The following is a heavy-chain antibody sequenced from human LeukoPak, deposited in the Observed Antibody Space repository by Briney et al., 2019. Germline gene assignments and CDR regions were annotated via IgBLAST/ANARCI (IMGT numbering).Heavy chain of an antibody. Sequence: ASVKVSCKASGYTFTGYYMHWVRQAPGQGLGWMGWINPNSGGTNYAQKFQGRVTMTRDTSISTAYMELSRLRSDDTAVYYCARAARLMYWFDPWGQGTLVTVSS. J-gene: IGHJ5*02. D-gene: IGHD6-6*01. CDR1: GYTFTGYY. V-gene: IGHV1-2*02. CDR2: INPNSGGT. CDR3: ARAARLMYWFDP.